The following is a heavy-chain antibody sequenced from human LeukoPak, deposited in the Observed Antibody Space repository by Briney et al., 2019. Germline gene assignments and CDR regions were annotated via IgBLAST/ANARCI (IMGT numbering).Heavy chain of an antibody. CDR3: AREVAGSYFDY. CDR2: INAGNGNT. Sequence: GASAKVSCKASGYTFTSYAMHWVRQAPGQRLEWMGWINAGNGNTKYSQKFQGRVTITRDTSASTAYMELSSLRSEDTAVYYCAREVAGSYFDYWGQGTLVTVSS. V-gene: IGHV1-3*01. CDR1: GYTFTSYA. D-gene: IGHD6-19*01. J-gene: IGHJ4*02.